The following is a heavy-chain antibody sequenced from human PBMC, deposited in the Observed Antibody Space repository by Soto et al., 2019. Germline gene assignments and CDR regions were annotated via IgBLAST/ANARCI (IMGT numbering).Heavy chain of an antibody. J-gene: IGHJ6*02. V-gene: IGHV3-30*18. CDR2: ISYDGSNK. Sequence: GGSLRLSCAASGFTFSSYGMHWVRQAPGKGLEWVAVISYDGSNKYYADSVKGRFTISRDNSKNTLYLQMNSLRAEDTAVYYCANLAGSSYGFYYYYYYYGMDVWGQGTTVTVSS. CDR3: ANLAGSSYGFYYYYYYYGMDV. D-gene: IGHD5-18*01. CDR1: GFTFSSYG.